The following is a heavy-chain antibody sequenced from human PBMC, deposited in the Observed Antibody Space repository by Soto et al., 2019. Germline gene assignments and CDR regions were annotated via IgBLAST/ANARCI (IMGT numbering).Heavy chain of an antibody. Sequence: EVQLVESGGGLVQPGGSLRLSCATSGFTFNTYWMGWVRQAPRTGLEWVANIKGDESEKSYADSVKGRFTISRDNAKDSLYLQMNSLRAEDTAMYYCAAGSRSNWFDYWGQGTLVTVSS. J-gene: IGHJ4*02. CDR2: IKGDESEK. V-gene: IGHV3-7*05. D-gene: IGHD6-13*01. CDR1: GFTFNTYW. CDR3: AAGSRSNWFDY.